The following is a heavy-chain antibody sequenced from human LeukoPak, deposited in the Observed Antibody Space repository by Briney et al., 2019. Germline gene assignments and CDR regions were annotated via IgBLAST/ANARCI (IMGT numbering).Heavy chain of an antibody. J-gene: IGHJ4*02. CDR1: GGSISSSSYY. Sequence: PSETLSLTCTVSGGSISSSSYYWGWIRQPPGKGLEWIGSIYYSGGTYYNPSLKSRVTISVDTSKNRFSLKLSSVTAADTAVYYCAVPMYSGSYRILDYWGQGTLVTVSS. V-gene: IGHV4-39*01. D-gene: IGHD1-26*01. CDR3: AVPMYSGSYRILDY. CDR2: IYYSGGT.